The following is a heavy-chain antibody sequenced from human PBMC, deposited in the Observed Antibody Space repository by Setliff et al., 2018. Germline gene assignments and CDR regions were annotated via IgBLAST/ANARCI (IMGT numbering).Heavy chain of an antibody. D-gene: IGHD3-10*01. J-gene: IGHJ6*03. Sequence: SETLSLTCTVSGGSISSYYWSWIRQPAGKGLEWIGRIYTSGSTNYNPSLKSRVTMSVDTSKNQFSLKLSSVTAADTAVYYCAREKGNREAPELRGLCYYYMDVWGKGTTVTVSS. CDR2: IYTSGST. V-gene: IGHV4-4*07. CDR1: GGSISSYY. CDR3: AREKGNREAPELRGLCYYYMDV.